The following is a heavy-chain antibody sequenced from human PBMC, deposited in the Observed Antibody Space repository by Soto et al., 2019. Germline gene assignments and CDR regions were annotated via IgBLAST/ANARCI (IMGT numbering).Heavy chain of an antibody. Sequence: QVELQESGPGLVKPSGTLSLTCVVSGNSISTTNWWSWVRQSPGKGLEWIGEIYHSGSTNYNPSLKSRVTISVDKSKNQFSLKLSSVTAADTAVYYCARDDGYHYDGSPSGQFDFWGQGTLVTVSS. CDR3: ARDDGYHYDGSPSGQFDF. J-gene: IGHJ4*02. CDR1: GNSISTTNW. CDR2: IYHSGST. V-gene: IGHV4-4*02. D-gene: IGHD3-22*01.